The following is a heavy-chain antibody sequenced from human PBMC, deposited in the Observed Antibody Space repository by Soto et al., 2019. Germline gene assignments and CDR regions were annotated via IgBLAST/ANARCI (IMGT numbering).Heavy chain of an antibody. CDR1: GDSIKSNVW. V-gene: IGHV4-4*02. Sequence: QVQLQESGPGLVKPSGTLSLTCSVSGDSIKSNVWWSWVRQPPGNGLEWIGEIFHKGNTYYNPSFESRVTMSVDKPKNQFSLLLTSVTATDTAMYYCARDVAVPGESDRFDQWGQGIMVTVSS. J-gene: IGHJ4*02. CDR3: ARDVAVPGESDRFDQ. D-gene: IGHD6-19*01. CDR2: IFHKGNT.